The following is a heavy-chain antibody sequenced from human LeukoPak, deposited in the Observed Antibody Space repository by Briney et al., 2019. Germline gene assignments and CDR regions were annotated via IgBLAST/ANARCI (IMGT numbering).Heavy chain of an antibody. Sequence: PSETLSLTCTVSGGSISSSSYYWGWIRQPPGKGLEWIGSIYYSGSTYYNPSLKSRVTISVDTSKNQFSLKLSSVTAADTAVYYCARAGNRNGRGDFDYWGQGTLVTVSS. D-gene: IGHD1-14*01. CDR3: ARAGNRNGRGDFDY. CDR1: GGSISSSSYY. V-gene: IGHV4-39*07. CDR2: IYYSGST. J-gene: IGHJ4*02.